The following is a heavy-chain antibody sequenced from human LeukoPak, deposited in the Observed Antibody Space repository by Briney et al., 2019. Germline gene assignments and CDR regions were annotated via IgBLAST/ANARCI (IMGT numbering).Heavy chain of an antibody. CDR1: GFTFSSYG. V-gene: IGHV3-30*02. CDR3: AKWSIGYSHGYTDY. D-gene: IGHD5-18*01. Sequence: GGSLRLSCAASGFTFSSYGMHWVRQAPGKGLEWVAFIRYDGSNKYNADSVKGRFTISRDNSKNTLYLQMSSLRAEDTALYYCAKWSIGYSHGYTDYWGQGTLVTISS. CDR2: IRYDGSNK. J-gene: IGHJ4*02.